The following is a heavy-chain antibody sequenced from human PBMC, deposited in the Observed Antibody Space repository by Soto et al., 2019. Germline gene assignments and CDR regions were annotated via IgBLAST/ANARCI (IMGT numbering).Heavy chain of an antibody. D-gene: IGHD2-21*01. CDR2: MGGANGDT. J-gene: IGHJ3*02. Sequence: EVQMLESGGGLVQPGGSLRLSCAASGFIFSSYTMSWVRQAPGKGLEWVAGMGGANGDTYYADSVRGRFAISRDNSKSTLFLQMNSLRAEDTAVYYCAKDRVNHNSVWDPFDIWGQGTMVTVSS. CDR1: GFIFSSYT. V-gene: IGHV3-23*01. CDR3: AKDRVNHNSVWDPFDI.